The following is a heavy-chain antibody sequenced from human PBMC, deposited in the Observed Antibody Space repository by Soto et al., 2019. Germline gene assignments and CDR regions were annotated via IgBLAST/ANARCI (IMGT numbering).Heavy chain of an antibody. D-gene: IGHD1-26*01. V-gene: IGHV3-11*06. CDR3: ARVDGSYGGVVDY. Sequence: SVKGRFTISRDNAKNPLFLQMNSLRAEDTAVYYCARVDGSYGGVVDYWGQGTLVTVSS. J-gene: IGHJ4*02.